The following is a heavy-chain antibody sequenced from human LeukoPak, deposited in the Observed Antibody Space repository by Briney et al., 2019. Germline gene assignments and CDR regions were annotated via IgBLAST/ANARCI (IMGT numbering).Heavy chain of an antibody. J-gene: IGHJ4*02. CDR3: ANFFGY. D-gene: IGHD3-10*01. Sequence: GGSLRLSCAASGFAFNTYLMSWVRQAPGQGLEWVSSISRSGGTTYYASSVRGRFTISRDNSKSTLYLQMTDLRLEDTAIYYCANFFGYWGQGTLVAVSS. CDR1: GFAFNTYL. V-gene: IGHV3-23*01. CDR2: ISRSGGTT.